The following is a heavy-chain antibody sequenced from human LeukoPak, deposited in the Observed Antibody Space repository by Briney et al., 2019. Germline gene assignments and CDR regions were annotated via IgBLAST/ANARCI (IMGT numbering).Heavy chain of an antibody. CDR3: AALVVITSGTMDY. Sequence: ASVKVSCKASAYIFTSYGISWVRQAPGQGLEWMGRIIPILGIANYAQKFQGRVTITADKSTSTAYMELSSLRSEDTAVYYCAALVVITSGTMDYWDQGTLVTVSS. D-gene: IGHD3-22*01. V-gene: IGHV1-69*04. J-gene: IGHJ4*02. CDR2: IIPILGIA. CDR1: AYIFTSYG.